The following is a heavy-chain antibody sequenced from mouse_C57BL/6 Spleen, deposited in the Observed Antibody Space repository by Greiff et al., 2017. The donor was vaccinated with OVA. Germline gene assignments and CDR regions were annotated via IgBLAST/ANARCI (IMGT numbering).Heavy chain of an antibody. V-gene: IGHV1-69*01. J-gene: IGHJ4*01. CDR3: ARRLYAMDY. D-gene: IGHD3-2*02. CDR2: IDPSDSYT. Sequence: QVQLQQSGAELVMPGASVKLSCKASGYTFTSSWMHWVKQRPGQGLEWIGEIDPSDSYTNYNQKFKGKSTLTVDKSSSTAYMQLSSLTSEDSAVYYCARRLYAMDYWGQGTSVTVSS. CDR1: GYTFTSSW.